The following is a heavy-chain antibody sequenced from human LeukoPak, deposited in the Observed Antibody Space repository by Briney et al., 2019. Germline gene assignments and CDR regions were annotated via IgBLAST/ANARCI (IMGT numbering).Heavy chain of an antibody. CDR1: GGSISSGSYY. J-gene: IGHJ4*02. CDR3: ARGRRDGYNWYYFDY. Sequence: TSETLSLTCTVSGGSISSGSYYWSWIRQPAGKGLEWIGRIYTSGSTNYNPSLKSRVTISVETSKNQFSLNLSSVTAADTAVYYCARGRRDGYNWYYFDYWGQGTLVTVSS. V-gene: IGHV4-61*02. D-gene: IGHD5-24*01. CDR2: IYTSGST.